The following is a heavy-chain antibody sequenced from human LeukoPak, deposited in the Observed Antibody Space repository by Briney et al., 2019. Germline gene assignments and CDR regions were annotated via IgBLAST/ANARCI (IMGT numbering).Heavy chain of an antibody. D-gene: IGHD1-1*01. V-gene: IGHV1-2*02. CDR1: GYTFTGYY. CDR3: ARENWNDGSVDY. CDR2: INPNSGGT. Sequence: ASVKVSCKASGYTFTGYYMHWVRQAPGQGLEWMGWINPNSGGTNYAQKFQGSVTMTRDTSISTAYMELRRLRSDDTAVYYCARENWNDGSVDYWGQGTLVTVSS. J-gene: IGHJ4*02.